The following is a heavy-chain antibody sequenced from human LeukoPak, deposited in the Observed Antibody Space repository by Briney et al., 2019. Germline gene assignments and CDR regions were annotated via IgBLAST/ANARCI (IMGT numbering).Heavy chain of an antibody. Sequence: ASVKVSCKASGGTFSSYAISWVRQAPGQGLEWMGGIIPIFGTANYAQKFQGRVTITADESTSTAYMELSSLRSEDTAVYYCARDAPYYYDSSGYYPWGQGTLVTVSS. CDR1: GGTFSSYA. J-gene: IGHJ5*02. V-gene: IGHV1-69*13. CDR3: ARDAPYYYDSSGYYP. CDR2: IIPIFGTA. D-gene: IGHD3-22*01.